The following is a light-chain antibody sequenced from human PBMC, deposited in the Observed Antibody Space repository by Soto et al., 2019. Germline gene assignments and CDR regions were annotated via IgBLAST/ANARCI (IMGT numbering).Light chain of an antibody. CDR2: TTS. Sequence: DIQMTQSPSSLSASVGDRVTITCRASQSISNYLIWYQQKPGKAPNLLIYTTSSLQSGVPSRFSGSGSGTEFTLTISSLQPEDFATYYCQQLNSYPITFGQGTRLEIK. CDR1: QSISNY. CDR3: QQLNSYPIT. V-gene: IGKV1-17*01. J-gene: IGKJ5*01.